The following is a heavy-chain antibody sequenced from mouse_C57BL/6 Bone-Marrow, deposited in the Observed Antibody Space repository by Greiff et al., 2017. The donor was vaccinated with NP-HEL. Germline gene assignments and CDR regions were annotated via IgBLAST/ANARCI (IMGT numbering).Heavy chain of an antibody. J-gene: IGHJ2*01. CDR3: ARSGSPFYYFDY. D-gene: IGHD1-1*01. CDR2: ISYDGSN. V-gene: IGHV3-6*01. Sequence: EVQVVESGPGLVKPSQSLSLTCSVTGYSITSGYYWNWIRQFPGNQLEWMGYISYDGSNNYNPSLKNRISITRDTSKNQFFLKLNSVTTEDTATYYCARSGSPFYYFDYWGQGTTHTVSS. CDR1: GYSITSGYY.